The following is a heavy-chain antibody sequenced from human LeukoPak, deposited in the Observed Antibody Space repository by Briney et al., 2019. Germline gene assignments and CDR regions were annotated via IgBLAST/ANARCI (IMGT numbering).Heavy chain of an antibody. V-gene: IGHV4-59*12. D-gene: IGHD6-19*01. J-gene: IGHJ4*02. CDR3: ARGGKQFPLGDY. CDR2: IHYSGDT. Sequence: SETLSLTCTVSGGSISNYYWSWIRQSPGKGLEWIGYIHYSGDTNYNPSLKSRVSISVDTSKNQFSLKLSSVTAADTAVYYCARGGKQFPLGDYWGQGTLVTVSS. CDR1: GGSISNYY.